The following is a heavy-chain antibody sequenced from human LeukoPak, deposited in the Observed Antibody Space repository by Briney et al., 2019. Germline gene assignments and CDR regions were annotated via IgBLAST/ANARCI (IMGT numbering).Heavy chain of an antibody. J-gene: IGHJ3*02. CDR2: IYTSEST. CDR3: ARLYFDAFDI. Sequence: SETLSLTCSVSGGFISSSYYWSWIRQPAGKGLEWIGRIYTSESTNYNPSLKSRVTISVDTSKNQFSLKLSSVTAADTAVYYCARLYFDAFDIWGQGTMVTVSS. V-gene: IGHV4-4*07. CDR1: GGFISSSYY. D-gene: IGHD3-9*01.